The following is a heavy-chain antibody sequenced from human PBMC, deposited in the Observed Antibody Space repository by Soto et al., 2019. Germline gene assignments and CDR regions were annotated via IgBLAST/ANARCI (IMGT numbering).Heavy chain of an antibody. V-gene: IGHV3-23*01. CDR3: AKNGLSNTPSAIDS. Sequence: GGSLRLSCAASGFTFSSYAMSWVRQAPGKGLDWVSAISGNGRKKYYADSVKGQNNVSRDNSENTLLLQMNSLRAEDTAMYFCAKNGLSNTPSAIDSWGQGTPVTVSS. CDR2: ISGNGRKK. J-gene: IGHJ4*02. CDR1: GFTFSSYA. D-gene: IGHD2-2*01.